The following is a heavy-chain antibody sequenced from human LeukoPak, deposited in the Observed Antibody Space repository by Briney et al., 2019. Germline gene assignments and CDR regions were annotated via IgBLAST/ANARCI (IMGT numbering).Heavy chain of an antibody. D-gene: IGHD3-22*01. CDR2: INHSGST. CDR3: ARRPYYYDSSGYSH. CDR1: GGSFSGYY. Sequence: SETLSLTCAVYGGSFSGYYWSWIRQPLGKGLEWIGEINHSGSTNYNPSLKSRVTISVDTSKSQFSLKLSSVTAADTAVYYCARRPYYYDSSGYSHWGQGTLVTVSS. V-gene: IGHV4-34*01. J-gene: IGHJ4*02.